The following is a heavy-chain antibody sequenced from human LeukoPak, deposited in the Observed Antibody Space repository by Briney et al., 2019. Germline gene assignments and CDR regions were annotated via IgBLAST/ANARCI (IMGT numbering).Heavy chain of an antibody. Sequence: GGSLRLSCAASGFTFSSYSMNWVRQAPGEGLEWVSSISSSSSYIYYADSVKGRFTISRDNAKNSLYLQMNSLRAEDTAVYYCASRGIAAALRWGQGTLVTVSS. CDR1: GFTFSSYS. D-gene: IGHD6-13*01. CDR3: ASRGIAAALR. CDR2: ISSSSSYI. J-gene: IGHJ4*02. V-gene: IGHV3-21*01.